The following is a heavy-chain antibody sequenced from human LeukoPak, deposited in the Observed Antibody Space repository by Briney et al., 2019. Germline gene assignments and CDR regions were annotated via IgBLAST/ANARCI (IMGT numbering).Heavy chain of an antibody. J-gene: IGHJ4*02. D-gene: IGHD3-10*01. CDR2: ITSSSSYI. CDR3: AKDQKWGVLDY. Sequence: GGSLRLSCAASGFTFSSYSMNWVRQAPGKGLEWVSSITSSSSYIYYADSVKGRFTISRDNSKNTLYLQMNSLRAEDTAVYYCAKDQKWGVLDYWGQGTLVTVSS. V-gene: IGHV3-21*01. CDR1: GFTFSSYS.